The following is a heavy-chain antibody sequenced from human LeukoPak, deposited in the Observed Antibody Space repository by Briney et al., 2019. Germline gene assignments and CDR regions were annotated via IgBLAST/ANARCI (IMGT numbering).Heavy chain of an antibody. J-gene: IGHJ6*02. Sequence: ASVKVSCKASGYTFTDYFMHWVRQAPGQGLEWMGWINPYSGDANYVQKFQGRVTITRDTSISTAFMELSRLRSDDTAVYYCARGKDHYYDSSGYPDDYYYTMDVWGQGTTVTVSS. CDR3: ARGKDHYYDSSGYPDDYYYTMDV. D-gene: IGHD3-22*01. V-gene: IGHV1-2*02. CDR1: GYTFTDYF. CDR2: INPYSGDA.